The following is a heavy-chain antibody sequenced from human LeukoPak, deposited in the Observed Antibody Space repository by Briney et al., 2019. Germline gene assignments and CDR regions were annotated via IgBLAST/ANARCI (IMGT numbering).Heavy chain of an antibody. CDR2: ISAYNGNT. D-gene: IGHD1-26*01. V-gene: IGHV1-18*01. CDR1: GYTFTSYG. CDR3: ARDPGYSGSYQSVGVFDY. J-gene: IGHJ4*02. Sequence: ASVTVSCKASGYTFTSYGISWVRQAPGQGLEWMGWISAYNGNTNYAQKLQGRVTMTTDTSTSTAYMELRSLRSDDTAVYYCARDPGYSGSYQSVGVFDYWGQGTLVTVSS.